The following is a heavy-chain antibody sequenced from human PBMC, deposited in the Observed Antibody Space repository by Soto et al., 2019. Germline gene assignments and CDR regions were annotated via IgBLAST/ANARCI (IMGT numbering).Heavy chain of an antibody. CDR1: GFTFSSYW. Sequence: EVQLVESGGGLVQPGGSLRLSCAASGFTFSSYWMHWVRQAPGEGLIWVLRIKTDGSTTSYADSVKGRFTISRDNAKNTLYLQMNSLRTEDTAVYYCARVGVGASWFDPWGQGTLVTVSS. D-gene: IGHD1-26*01. V-gene: IGHV3-74*01. CDR3: ARVGVGASWFDP. CDR2: IKTDGSTT. J-gene: IGHJ5*02.